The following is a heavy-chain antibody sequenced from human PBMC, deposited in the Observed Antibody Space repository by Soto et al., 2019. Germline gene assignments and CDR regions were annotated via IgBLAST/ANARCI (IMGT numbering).Heavy chain of an antibody. J-gene: IGHJ4*02. D-gene: IGHD2-8*01. V-gene: IGHV3-23*04. CDR3: AKDRGGVLAPSYFDY. Sequence: EVQLVESGGGLVQPGGSLSLSCAASRFSFSDYAMSWVRQAPGKGLEWVSAISGSGGSTYSADSVEGRFTISRDNSKNTLYLQMNSLRAEDTALYYCAKDRGGVLAPSYFDYWGQGTLVTVSS. CDR2: ISGSGGST. CDR1: RFSFSDYA.